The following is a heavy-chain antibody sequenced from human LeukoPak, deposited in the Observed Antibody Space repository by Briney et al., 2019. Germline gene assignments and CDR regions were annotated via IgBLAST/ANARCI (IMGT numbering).Heavy chain of an antibody. CDR3: ARDTSSTTTILVYDY. V-gene: IGHV1-18*01. CDR2: ISAYNGNT. CDR1: GYTFTSYG. J-gene: IGHJ4*02. D-gene: IGHD3-22*01. Sequence: ASVKVSCKASGYTFTSYGISWVRQAPGQGLEWMGWISAYNGNTNYAQKLQGRVTMTTDTSTSTAYMELRSLRSDDTAVYYCARDTSSTTTILVYDYWGQGTLVTVSS.